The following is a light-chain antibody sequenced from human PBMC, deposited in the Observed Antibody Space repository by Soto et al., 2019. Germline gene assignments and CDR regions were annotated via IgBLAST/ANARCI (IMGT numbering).Light chain of an antibody. Sequence: DIELTQSPSTLSASVGDRVTITCRASQSISSWFAWYQQKPGKAPKLLIYDASSLESGVPSRLSGSGSGTEFTLTIRSLQPDDVATYYCQQYNTYWTFGQGTKVDI. V-gene: IGKV1-5*01. CDR2: DAS. CDR3: QQYNTYWT. J-gene: IGKJ1*01. CDR1: QSISSW.